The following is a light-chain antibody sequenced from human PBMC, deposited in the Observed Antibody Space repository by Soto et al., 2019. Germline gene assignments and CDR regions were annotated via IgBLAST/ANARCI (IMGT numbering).Light chain of an antibody. CDR2: GAS. CDR1: QSVSSNY. CDR3: QQYGSSPWT. J-gene: IGKJ1*01. Sequence: EIVVTQSPGTLSLSPGERATLACRASQSVSSNYLAWYQQKPGQAPRPLIYGASSRATGIPDRFSGSGAGTDFTLTISRLESEDFAVYYCQQYGSSPWTFGQGTKVEIK. V-gene: IGKV3-20*01.